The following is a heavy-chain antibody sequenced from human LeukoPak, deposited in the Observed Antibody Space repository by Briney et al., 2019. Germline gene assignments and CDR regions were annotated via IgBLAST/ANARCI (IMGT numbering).Heavy chain of an antibody. D-gene: IGHD2-2*01. J-gene: IGHJ6*03. CDR1: GFTFSSYE. V-gene: IGHV3-48*03. CDR3: ATSTSRGPYYYYMDV. CDR2: ISSSGSTI. Sequence: GGSLRLSCAASGFTFSSYEMNWVRQAPGKGLEWVSYISSSGSTIYYADSVKGRFTISRDNAKNSLYLQMNSLRGEDAAIYYCATSTSRGPYYYYMDVWGKGTTVTVSS.